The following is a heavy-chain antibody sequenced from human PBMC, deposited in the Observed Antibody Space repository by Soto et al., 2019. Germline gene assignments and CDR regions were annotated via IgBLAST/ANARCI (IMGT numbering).Heavy chain of an antibody. CDR3: AKEQHLDY. Sequence: QVQLVEAGGGVVQPGRSLRLSCAASGFTFSSYGMHWVRQAPGKGLEWVAVISYDGSNKYYADSVKGRFTISRDNSKNTLYLQMNSLRAEDTAVYYCAKEQHLDYWGQGTLVTVSS. V-gene: IGHV3-30*18. D-gene: IGHD6-13*01. CDR1: GFTFSSYG. CDR2: ISYDGSNK. J-gene: IGHJ4*02.